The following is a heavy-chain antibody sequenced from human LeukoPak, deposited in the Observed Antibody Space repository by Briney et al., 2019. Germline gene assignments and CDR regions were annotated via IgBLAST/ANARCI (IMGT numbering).Heavy chain of an antibody. J-gene: IGHJ4*02. D-gene: IGHD3-22*01. Sequence: TLSLTCTVSGGSISSGNYYWSWIRQPPGKALEWLALIYWDDDKRYSPSLKSRLTITKDISKNQVVLTMTNMDPVDTATYYCAHWYYYDSSGYYSFDYWGQGTLVTVSS. CDR1: GGSISSGNYY. CDR2: IYWDDDK. V-gene: IGHV2-5*08. CDR3: AHWYYYDSSGYYSFDY.